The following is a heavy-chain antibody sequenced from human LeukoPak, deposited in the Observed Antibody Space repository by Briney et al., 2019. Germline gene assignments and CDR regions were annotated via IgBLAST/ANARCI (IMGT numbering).Heavy chain of an antibody. D-gene: IGHD5-18*01. Sequence: PGGSLRLSCAASGFTFSSYWMHWVRQAPGKGLEWVSSISSSSSYIYYADSVKGRFTISRDNAKNSLYLQMNSLRAEDTAVYYCARDRTPYVDTAMVTADWGQGTLVTVSS. CDR1: GFTFSSYW. CDR3: ARDRTPYVDTAMVTAD. CDR2: ISSSSSYI. V-gene: IGHV3-21*01. J-gene: IGHJ4*02.